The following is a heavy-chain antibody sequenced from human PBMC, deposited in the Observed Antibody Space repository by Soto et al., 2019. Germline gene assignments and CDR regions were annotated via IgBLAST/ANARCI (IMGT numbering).Heavy chain of an antibody. CDR2: IYSGGST. CDR3: ARAASRGFFAMYAFDI. D-gene: IGHD2-2*01. Sequence: GGSLRLSCAASGFTVSSNYMSWVRQAPGKGLEWVSVIYSGGSTYYADSVKGRFTISRDNSKNTLYLQMNSLRAEDTAVYYCARAASRGFFAMYAFDIWGQGTMDPVSS. CDR1: GFTVSSNY. V-gene: IGHV3-66*01. J-gene: IGHJ3*02.